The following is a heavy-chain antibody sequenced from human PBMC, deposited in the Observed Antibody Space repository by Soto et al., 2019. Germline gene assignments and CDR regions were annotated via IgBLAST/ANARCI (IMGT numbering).Heavy chain of an antibody. Sequence: PSETLSLTCTVSGGSISSYYWSWIRQPPGKGLEWIGYIYYSGSTNYNPSLKSRVTISVDTSKNQFSLKLSSVTAADTAVYYCARDRGYATDYWGQGTLVTVSS. CDR1: GGSISSYY. CDR2: IYYSGST. D-gene: IGHD5-12*01. V-gene: IGHV4-59*12. CDR3: ARDRGYATDY. J-gene: IGHJ4*02.